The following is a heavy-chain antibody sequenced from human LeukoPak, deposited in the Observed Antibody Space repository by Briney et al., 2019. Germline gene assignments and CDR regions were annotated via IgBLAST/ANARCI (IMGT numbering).Heavy chain of an antibody. CDR1: GGSLSTTSW. D-gene: IGHD3-9*01. CDR3: ASAGGDLFYDILTGYSLGAFDI. J-gene: IGHJ3*02. V-gene: IGHV4-4*02. Sequence: SETLSLTCAVSGGSLSTTSWWVWLRQPPGKGLEWIGEVYHSGGGNKNYNPSLKSRATISIDTSKNQFSLKLSSVTAADTAVYYCASAGGDLFYDILTGYSLGAFDIWGQGTMVTVSS. CDR2: VYHSGGGNK.